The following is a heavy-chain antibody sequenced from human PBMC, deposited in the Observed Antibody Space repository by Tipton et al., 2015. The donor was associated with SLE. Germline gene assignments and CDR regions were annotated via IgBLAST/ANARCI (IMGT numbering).Heavy chain of an antibody. D-gene: IGHD6-13*01. V-gene: IGHV4-39*01. Sequence: TLSLTCTVSGGSISSSSYYWGWIRQPPGKGLEWIGSIYYSGSTYYNPSLKSRVTISVDTSKNQFSLKLSSVTAADTAVYYCARSPLARSSSWYSGSTMLQHWGQGTLVTVSS. J-gene: IGHJ1*01. CDR1: GGSISSSSYY. CDR2: IYYSGST. CDR3: ARSPLARSSSWYSGSTMLQH.